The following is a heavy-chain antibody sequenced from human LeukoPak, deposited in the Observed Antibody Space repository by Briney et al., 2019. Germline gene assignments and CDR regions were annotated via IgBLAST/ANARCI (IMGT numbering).Heavy chain of an antibody. V-gene: IGHV3-33*01. J-gene: IGHJ4*02. CDR3: ARSRYNLDY. CDR2: IRYDGSNE. D-gene: IGHD5-24*01. CDR1: GFTFSSYD. Sequence: GRSLRLSCAASGFTFSSYDMHWVRQAPGKGPEWVAIIRYDGSNENYADSVKGRFTISRDNSKKTLYRQMNSLRAEDTAVYYCARSRYNLDYWGQGTLVTVSS.